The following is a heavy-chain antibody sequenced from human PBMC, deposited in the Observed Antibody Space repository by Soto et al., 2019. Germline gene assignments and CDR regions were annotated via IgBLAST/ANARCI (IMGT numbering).Heavy chain of an antibody. Sequence: EVQLVESGGGLVKPGGSLRLSCAASGFIFSSYTMNWVRQAPGKGLEWVSSISASSTYIYYADSLKGRFTISRDNAHNSLYQQVNSLRAEDTAVYYCARGWLRDPWMYWGQGTLVSVSS. CDR1: GFIFSSYT. D-gene: IGHD5-12*01. CDR3: ARGWLRDPWMY. V-gene: IGHV3-21*01. CDR2: ISASSTYI. J-gene: IGHJ4*02.